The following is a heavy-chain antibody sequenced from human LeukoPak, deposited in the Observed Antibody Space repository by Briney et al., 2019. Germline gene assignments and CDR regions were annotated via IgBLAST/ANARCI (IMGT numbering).Heavy chain of an antibody. Sequence: GGSLRLSCAASGFTFSSYSMNWVRQAPGKGLEWASVTYTGGNSYYADSVKGRFIISRDISKNTLYLQMSSLRAEDSALYYCARGGRGSAAVVAPRSFDIWGQGTMVTVSS. J-gene: IGHJ3*02. V-gene: IGHV3-53*01. D-gene: IGHD3-22*01. CDR1: GFTFSSYS. CDR3: ARGGRGSAAVVAPRSFDI. CDR2: TYTGGNS.